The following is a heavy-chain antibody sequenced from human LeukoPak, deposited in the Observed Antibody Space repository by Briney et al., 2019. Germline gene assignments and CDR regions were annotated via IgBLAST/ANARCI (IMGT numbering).Heavy chain of an antibody. J-gene: IGHJ6*03. V-gene: IGHV4-34*01. CDR2: INHSGST. Sequence: PSETLSLTCAVYGGSFSGYYWSWIRQPPGKGLEWIGEINHSGSTNYNPSLKSRVTISVDTSKNQFSLKLSSVTAADTAVYYCARGRVVVVAATFYYYYYYMDVWGKGTTVTVSS. CDR3: ARGRVVVVAATFYYYYYYMDV. CDR1: GGSFSGYY. D-gene: IGHD2-15*01.